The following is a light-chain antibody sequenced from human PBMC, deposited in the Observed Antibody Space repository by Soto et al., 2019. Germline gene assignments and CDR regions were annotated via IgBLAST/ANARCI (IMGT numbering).Light chain of an antibody. CDR1: QNINNY. CDR2: AAS. Sequence: DIQMTQSPSSLSASVGDRVTITCRASQNINNYLNWYQQKPGKAPNFLIYAASSLQRGVPSRFSGGGSGTEFNLTINGLQPEDFATYYCQQSYNIATWTFGQGTRWIS. J-gene: IGKJ1*01. V-gene: IGKV1-39*01. CDR3: QQSYNIATWT.